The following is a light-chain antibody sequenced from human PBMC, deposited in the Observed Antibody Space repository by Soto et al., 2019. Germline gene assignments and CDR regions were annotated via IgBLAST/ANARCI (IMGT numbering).Light chain of an antibody. Sequence: DIEMSQSPSSLSASVWDRVTMTCRASQSISSWLAWYQQKPGKAPKLLIYDASSLESGVPSRFSGSGSGTEFTLTISSLQPDDFATYYCQQYNSYSQWTFGQGTKVDIK. CDR3: QQYNSYSQWT. V-gene: IGKV1-5*01. J-gene: IGKJ1*01. CDR2: DAS. CDR1: QSISSW.